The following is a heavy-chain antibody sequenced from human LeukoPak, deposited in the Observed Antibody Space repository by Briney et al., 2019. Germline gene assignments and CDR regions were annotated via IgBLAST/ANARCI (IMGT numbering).Heavy chain of an antibody. CDR2: INSDGSST. J-gene: IGHJ4*02. CDR1: GFTFSSYW. V-gene: IGHV3-74*01. CDR3: ARVDLAAWFDY. Sequence: TGGSLRLSCAASGFTFSSYWMHWVRQAPGKGLVWVSRINSDGSSTSYADSVKGRFTISRDNAKNSLYLQMNSLRAEDTAVYYCARVDLAAWFDYWGQGTLVTVSS. D-gene: IGHD6-25*01.